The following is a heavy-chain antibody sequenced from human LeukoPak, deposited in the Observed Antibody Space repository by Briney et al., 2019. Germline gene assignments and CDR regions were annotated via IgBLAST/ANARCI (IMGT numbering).Heavy chain of an antibody. D-gene: IGHD1-26*01. J-gene: IGHJ4*02. V-gene: IGHV4-38-2*02. Sequence: PSETLSLTCTVSDFSISTGFYWAWIRQSPGKGLEWVGNIYYSGNGYYNPSLKSRVTISVDTSKNQFSLKLSSVTAADTAVYYCARDGLVGASFDYWGQGTLVTVSS. CDR3: ARDGLVGASFDY. CDR1: DFSISTGFY. CDR2: IYYSGNG.